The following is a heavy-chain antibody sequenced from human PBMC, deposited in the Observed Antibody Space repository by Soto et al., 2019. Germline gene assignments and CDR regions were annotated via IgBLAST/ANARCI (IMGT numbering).Heavy chain of an antibody. V-gene: IGHV4-31*03. CDR2: IYYSGSF. J-gene: IGHJ5*02. D-gene: IGHD2-2*02. Sequence: TLSLTCTVSGGSISMGGYYWSWIRQHPVKVLEWIGYIYYSGSFYYNPSLRSRVTISVDTSKNQSSLKLSSVTAADTAVYYCARGGVVPASIEVNWFDPWGQGTLVTVSS. CDR1: GGSISMGGYY. CDR3: ARGGVVPASIEVNWFDP.